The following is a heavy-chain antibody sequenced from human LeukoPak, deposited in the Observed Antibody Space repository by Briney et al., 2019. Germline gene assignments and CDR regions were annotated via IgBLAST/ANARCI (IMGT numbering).Heavy chain of an antibody. CDR2: IYTSGTT. J-gene: IGHJ5*02. Sequence: SETLSLTCSISGGSIGSSYFSWIRQPAGKGLEWIGRIYTSGTTIYNPSLESRVSMSIDPATNQFSLKVNSVTAADTAVYFCARGYGSGSYSTWGQGTLVSVSS. CDR1: GGSIGSSY. CDR3: ARGYGSGSYST. V-gene: IGHV4-4*07. D-gene: IGHD3-10*01.